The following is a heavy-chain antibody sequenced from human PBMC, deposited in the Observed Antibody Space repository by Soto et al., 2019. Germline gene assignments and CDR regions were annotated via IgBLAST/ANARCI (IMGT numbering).Heavy chain of an antibody. V-gene: IGHV2-5*02. D-gene: IGHD2-8*01. CDR3: AHRANYFATNGSYFAS. CDR1: GFSLRRSGVG. CDR2: IYWDDDK. Sequence: QITLKESGPTLVKPTQTLTLTCTFSGFSLRRSGVGVGWIRQTPEKALEWLALIYWDDDKRYSPSLNSSLTITTDTSKNQVGLTIATMDPMHTAKYYSAHRANYFATNGSYFASWGEGTLVTVSS. J-gene: IGHJ4*02.